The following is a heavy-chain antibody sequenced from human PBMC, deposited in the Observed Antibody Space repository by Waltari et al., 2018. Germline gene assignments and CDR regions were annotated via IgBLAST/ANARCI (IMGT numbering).Heavy chain of an antibody. J-gene: IGHJ5*02. CDR3: ARDGSPSLGWFDP. D-gene: IGHD6-13*01. CDR1: GYTFTSYY. Sequence: QVQLVQSGAEVKKPGASVKVSCKASGYTFTSYYMHWVRQAPGQGLEWMGIINPRGGSTSDEQKFQGRVTMTRDTSTSTVYMELSSLRSEDTAVYYCARDGSPSLGWFDPWGQGTPVTVS. CDR2: INPRGGST. V-gene: IGHV1-46*01.